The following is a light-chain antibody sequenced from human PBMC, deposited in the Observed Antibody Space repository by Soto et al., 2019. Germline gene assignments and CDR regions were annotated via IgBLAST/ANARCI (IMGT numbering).Light chain of an antibody. J-gene: IGKJ1*01. CDR1: QSISRR. Sequence: DIKMTQSPSTLSASVGDRVTITCRASQSISRRLAWYQHKPGKAPKLLIYDASDLESGVPSRFSGSGSGTEFTYTISRLQHHDFDTYYSQQYSCYGTIGQGTKANIK. CDR3: QQYSCYGT. V-gene: IGKV1-5*01. CDR2: DAS.